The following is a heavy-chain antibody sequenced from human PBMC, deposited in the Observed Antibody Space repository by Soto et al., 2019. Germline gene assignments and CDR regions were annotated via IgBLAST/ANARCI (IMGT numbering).Heavy chain of an antibody. Sequence: SETLPHTCTFSGPSISSYYWSWIRQPPGKGLEWIGYIYYSGSTNYNPSLKSRVTISVDTSKNQFSLKLSSVTAADTAVYYCARHHDSWGQGTLLTVSS. CDR3: ARHHDS. CDR2: IYYSGST. V-gene: IGHV4-59*08. J-gene: IGHJ4*02. CDR1: GPSISSYY.